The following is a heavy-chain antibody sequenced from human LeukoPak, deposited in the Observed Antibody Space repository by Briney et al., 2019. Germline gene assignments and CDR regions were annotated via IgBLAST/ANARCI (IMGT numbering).Heavy chain of an antibody. V-gene: IGHV3-23*01. D-gene: IGHD5-12*01. CDR1: GFTFSSYA. CDR2: VSGSGGST. CDR3: AKDLDIVATITGN. J-gene: IGHJ4*02. Sequence: PGGSLRLSCAASGFTFSSYAMSWVRQAPRKGLEWASGVSGSGGSTYYADSVKGRFTISRDNSKNTLYLQMNSLRAEDTAVYYCAKDLDIVATITGNWGQGTLVTVSS.